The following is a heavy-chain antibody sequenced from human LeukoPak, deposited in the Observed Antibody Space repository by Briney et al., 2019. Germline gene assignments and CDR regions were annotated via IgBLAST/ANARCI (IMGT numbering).Heavy chain of an antibody. CDR2: VSGSASNT. CDR1: GFTFSNYA. V-gene: IGHV3-23*01. CDR3: AKGFQDNGELSFDV. D-gene: IGHD4-17*01. Sequence: PGGSLRLSCADSGFTFSNYAMSWVRQAPGKGLEWVSTVSGSASNTYYADSVKGRFTISRDNSKTTLYLQMNSLRADDTAVYYCAKGFQDNGELSFDVWGQGTLVAVSS. J-gene: IGHJ4*02.